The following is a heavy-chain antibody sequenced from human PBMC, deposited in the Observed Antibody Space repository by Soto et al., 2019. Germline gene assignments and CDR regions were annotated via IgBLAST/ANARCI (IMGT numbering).Heavy chain of an antibody. V-gene: IGHV3-48*02. CDR2: ISSRSSTT. CDR3: ARVRGGIGWQPTYMDV. CDR1: GFTFSSYS. J-gene: IGHJ6*02. D-gene: IGHD3-10*01. Sequence: GGSLRLSCAASGFTFSSYSMNWVRQAPGKGLEWVAYISSRSSTTYYTDSVKGRFTISRDNAMASLYLHMDSLRDDETAVYYCARVRGGIGWQPTYMDVWCQGTKVTGS.